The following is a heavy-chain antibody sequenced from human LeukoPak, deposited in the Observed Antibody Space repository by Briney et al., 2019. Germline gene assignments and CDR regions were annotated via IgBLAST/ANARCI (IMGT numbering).Heavy chain of an antibody. Sequence: GGSLRLSCAASGFTFSSYSMNWVRQAPGKGLEWVSSISSSSSYIYYADSVKGRFTISRDNAKNSLYLQMNSLRAEDTAVYYCARGEAYSSSSGIFDYWGQGTLVTVSS. J-gene: IGHJ4*02. D-gene: IGHD6-6*01. CDR2: ISSSSSYI. CDR1: GFTFSSYS. CDR3: ARGEAYSSSSGIFDY. V-gene: IGHV3-21*01.